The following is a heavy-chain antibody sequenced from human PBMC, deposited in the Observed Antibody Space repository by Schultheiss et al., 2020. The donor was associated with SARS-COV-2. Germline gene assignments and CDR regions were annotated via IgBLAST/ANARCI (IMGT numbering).Heavy chain of an antibody. CDR1: GFTFSSYW. D-gene: IGHD2-2*01. Sequence: GGSLRLSCAASGFTFSSYWMHWVRQAPGKGLVWVSRINSDGSSTSYADSVKGRFTISRDNAKNTLYLQMNSLRAEDTAVYYCASLLEGNIVVVPADAFDIWGQGTMVTVSS. J-gene: IGHJ3*02. CDR2: INSDGSST. CDR3: ASLLEGNIVVVPADAFDI. V-gene: IGHV3-74*01.